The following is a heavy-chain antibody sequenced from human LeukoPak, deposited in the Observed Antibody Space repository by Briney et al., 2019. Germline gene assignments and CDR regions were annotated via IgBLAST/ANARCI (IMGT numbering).Heavy chain of an antibody. CDR2: INHSGST. V-gene: IGHV4-34*01. CDR3: ARGQGYCTNGVCYTRSPFDY. D-gene: IGHD2-8*01. J-gene: IGHJ4*02. CDR1: GGSFSGYY. Sequence: SETLSLTSAVYGGSFSGYYWSWIRQPPGKGLEWIGEINHSGSTNYNPSLKSRVTISVDTSKNQFSLKLSSVTAADTAVYYCARGQGYCTNGVCYTRSPFDYWGQGTLVTVSS.